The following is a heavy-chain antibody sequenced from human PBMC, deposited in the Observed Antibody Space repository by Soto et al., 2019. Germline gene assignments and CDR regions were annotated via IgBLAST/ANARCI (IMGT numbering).Heavy chain of an antibody. J-gene: IGHJ4*02. CDR3: AKVPLKYSGSYFDY. V-gene: IGHV3-23*01. CDR2: ISGSGGNS. Sequence: EVQVLDSGGGLVQPGGSLRLSCAASGFTFSTYPMSWVRQAPGKGLEWVSIISGSGGNSDYADSVKSRFTMSRDNSKNTVYLQMTSLRAEDMAVYYCAKVPLKYSGSYFDYWGQGTLVTVSS. D-gene: IGHD1-26*01. CDR1: GFTFSTYP.